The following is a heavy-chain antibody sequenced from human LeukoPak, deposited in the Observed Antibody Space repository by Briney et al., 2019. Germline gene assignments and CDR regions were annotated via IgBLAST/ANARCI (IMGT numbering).Heavy chain of an antibody. Sequence: AGGSLRLSCAASGFTFDDYAMHWVRQAPGKGLEWVSGISWNSGSIGYADSVKGRFTISRDNAKNSLYLQMNSLRAEDTALYYCAKAIAAAGIAYCFDYWGQGTLVTVSS. V-gene: IGHV3-9*01. J-gene: IGHJ4*02. CDR2: ISWNSGSI. CDR3: AKAIAAAGIAYCFDY. CDR1: GFTFDDYA. D-gene: IGHD6-13*01.